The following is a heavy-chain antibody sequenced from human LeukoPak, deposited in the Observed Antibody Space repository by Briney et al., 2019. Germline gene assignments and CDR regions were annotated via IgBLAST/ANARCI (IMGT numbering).Heavy chain of an antibody. Sequence: SETLSLTCTVSGGSISSHYWSWIRQPPGKGLEWIGYIYYSGSTNYNPSLKSRVTISVDTSKNQFSLKLSSVTAADTAVYYCARHLPYYDSSGYYLDAFDIWGQGTMVTVSS. V-gene: IGHV4-59*08. J-gene: IGHJ3*02. D-gene: IGHD3-22*01. CDR3: ARHLPYYDSSGYYLDAFDI. CDR1: GGSISSHY. CDR2: IYYSGST.